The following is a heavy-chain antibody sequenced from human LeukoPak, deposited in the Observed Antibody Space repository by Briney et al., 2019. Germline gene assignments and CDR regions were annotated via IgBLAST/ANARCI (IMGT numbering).Heavy chain of an antibody. V-gene: IGHV1-2*02. J-gene: IGHJ4*02. D-gene: IGHD2-15*01. CDR3: TRGREINCSGGSCYPFDY. CDR1: AYTFTGYY. Sequence: ASVKVSCKASAYTFTGYYMHWVRQAPGQGLEWMGWIDPNNGGAKYAQKFQGRVTMTRDTSISTVYAELSGLRPDDTAVYYCTRGREINCSGGSCYPFDYWGQGTLVTVSS. CDR2: IDPNNGGA.